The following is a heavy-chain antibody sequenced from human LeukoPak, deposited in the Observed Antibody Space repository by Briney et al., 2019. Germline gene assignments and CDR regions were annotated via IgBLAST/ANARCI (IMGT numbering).Heavy chain of an antibody. CDR1: GFTFSSYA. V-gene: IGHV3-23*01. CDR3: ARGGSSSCYPNFDY. Sequence: GGSLRLSCAASGFTFSSYAMTWVRQAPGKGLEWVSIISGASGGSTYYADSVKGRFTISRDNSKNTLYLQMNSLRAEDTALYYCARGGSSSCYPNFDYWGQGTLVTVSS. CDR2: ISGASGGST. J-gene: IGHJ4*02. D-gene: IGHD6-13*01.